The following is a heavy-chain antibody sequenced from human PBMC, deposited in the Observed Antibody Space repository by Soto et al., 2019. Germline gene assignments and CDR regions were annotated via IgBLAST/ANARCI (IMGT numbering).Heavy chain of an antibody. Sequence: EVQLVESGGGLVKPGGSLRLSCTASGFTFSNAWMSWVRQAPGKGLEWVGRIKSKTDGGTTDYAAPVKGRFTISRDDSKNTLYLQMNSLKTEDTAVYYCTTGIAAAGIDYWGQGTLVTVSS. CDR2: IKSKTDGGTT. V-gene: IGHV3-15*01. J-gene: IGHJ4*02. CDR1: GFTFSNAW. D-gene: IGHD6-13*01. CDR3: TTGIAAAGIDY.